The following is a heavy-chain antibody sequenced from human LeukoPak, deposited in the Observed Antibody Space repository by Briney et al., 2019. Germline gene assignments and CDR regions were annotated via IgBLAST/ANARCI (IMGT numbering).Heavy chain of an antibody. CDR1: GGTFSSYA. D-gene: IGHD6-19*01. CDR3: ARGAVAGLSYYFDY. CDR2: IIPILGIA. Sequence: GASVKVSCKASGGTFSSYAISWVRQAPGQGLEWMGRIIPILGIANYAQKSQGRVTITADKSTSTAYMELSSLRSEDTAVYYYARGAVAGLSYYFDYWGQGTLVTVSS. V-gene: IGHV1-69*04. J-gene: IGHJ4*02.